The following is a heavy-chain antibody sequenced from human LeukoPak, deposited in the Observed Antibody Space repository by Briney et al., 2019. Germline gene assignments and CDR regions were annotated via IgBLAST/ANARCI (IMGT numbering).Heavy chain of an antibody. Sequence: GASVKVSCKASGGTFSSYAISWVRQAPGQGLEWMGGIIPIFGTANYARKFQGRVTITADESTSTAYMELSSLRSEDTAVYYCARSWDYYDSSSYYFDYWGQGTLVTVSS. CDR3: ARSWDYYDSSSYYFDY. D-gene: IGHD3-22*01. V-gene: IGHV1-69*13. CDR2: IIPIFGTA. CDR1: GGTFSSYA. J-gene: IGHJ4*02.